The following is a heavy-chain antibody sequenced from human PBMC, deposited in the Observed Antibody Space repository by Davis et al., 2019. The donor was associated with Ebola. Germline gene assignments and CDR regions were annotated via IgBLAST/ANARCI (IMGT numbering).Heavy chain of an antibody. CDR1: DGSITSGNW. J-gene: IGHJ4*02. V-gene: IGHV4-4*02. Sequence: PSETLSPTCAVPDGSITSGNWWGWFRQPPGKGLEWIGEILHTGVTTYNPSLKSRFTISVDKSKNQFSLRLTFVTAADAAVYFCARKGPGSSADYWGQGILVTVSS. CDR2: ILHTGVT. D-gene: IGHD6-6*01. CDR3: ARKGPGSSADY.